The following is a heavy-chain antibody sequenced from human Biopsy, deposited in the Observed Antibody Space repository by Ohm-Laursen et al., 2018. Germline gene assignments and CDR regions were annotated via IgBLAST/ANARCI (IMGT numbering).Heavy chain of an antibody. CDR1: GGSLSSYS. D-gene: IGHD3-22*01. V-gene: IGHV4-4*07. CDR2: IYPGGST. J-gene: IGHJ3*01. CDR3: ASVVLGPTNDAFDL. Sequence: SQTLSLTCTVSGGSLSSYSWSWIRQPAGQGLEWIGRIYPGGSTNYNPSLKSRITMSVATSTKQLSLRLRSVTAADTAMYYCASVVLGPTNDAFDLWGQGTMVVVSS.